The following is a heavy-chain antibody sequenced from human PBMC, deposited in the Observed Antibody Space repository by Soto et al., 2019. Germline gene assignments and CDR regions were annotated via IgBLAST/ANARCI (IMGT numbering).Heavy chain of an antibody. D-gene: IGHD2-15*01. CDR3: ARDSVADIGH. CDR1: GYSISSGFH. CDR2: IYHSGTT. V-gene: IGHV4-38-2*02. Sequence: PSETLSLTCAVSGYSISSGFHWGWIRQPPGKGLEWMGRIYHSGTTYYNPSLKSRVTISVDPSKNQFSLKLTSVTAADTAVYYCARDSVADIGHWGQGTLVTVSS. J-gene: IGHJ4*02.